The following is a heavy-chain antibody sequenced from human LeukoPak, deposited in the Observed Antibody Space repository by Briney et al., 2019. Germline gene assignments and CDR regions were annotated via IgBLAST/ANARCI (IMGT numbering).Heavy chain of an antibody. CDR1: GFTFGDYY. Sequence: PGRSLRLSCAASGFTFGDYYISSILQAPGKGLELVSYIIIIVSSIYYADSVKGRFTISRDNAKNSLYLQMNSLRAEDTAVYYCARDRYYYGSGSSNWGQGTLVTVSS. CDR2: IIIIVSSI. CDR3: ARDRYYYGSGSSN. J-gene: IGHJ4*02. D-gene: IGHD3-10*01. V-gene: IGHV3-11*01.